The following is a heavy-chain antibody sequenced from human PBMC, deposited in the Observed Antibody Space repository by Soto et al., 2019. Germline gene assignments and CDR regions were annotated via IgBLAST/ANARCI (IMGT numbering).Heavy chain of an antibody. V-gene: IGHV1-69*13. CDR2: IIPIFGTA. D-gene: IGHD3-16*01. Sequence: VKVSCKASGGTFISYAISWVRQAPGQGLEWMGGIIPIFGTANYAQKFQGRVTITADESTSTAYMELSSLRSEDTAVYYCAGGVITGRREVYYYYGMDVWGQGTTVTVSS. CDR3: AGGVITGRREVYYYYGMDV. J-gene: IGHJ6*02. CDR1: GGTFISYA.